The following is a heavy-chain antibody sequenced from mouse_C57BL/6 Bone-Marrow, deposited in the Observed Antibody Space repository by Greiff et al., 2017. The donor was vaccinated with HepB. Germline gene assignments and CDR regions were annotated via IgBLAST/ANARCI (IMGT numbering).Heavy chain of an antibody. V-gene: IGHV1-18*01. CDR2: INPNNGGT. J-gene: IGHJ4*01. CDR1: GYTFTDYN. Sequence: VQLQQSGPELVKPGASVKIPCKASGYTFTDYNMDWVKQSHGKSLEWIGDINPNNGGTIYNQKFKGKATLTVDKSSSTAYMELRSLTSEDTAVYYCARGDYDYPYYAMDYWGQGTSVTVSS. CDR3: ARGDYDYPYYAMDY. D-gene: IGHD2-4*01.